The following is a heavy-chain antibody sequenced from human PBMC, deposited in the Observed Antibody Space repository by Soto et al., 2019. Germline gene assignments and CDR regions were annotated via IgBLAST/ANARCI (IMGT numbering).Heavy chain of an antibody. CDR3: ARDSDNSGYDYYYYGMDV. CDR2: IDAGNGNT. CDR1: GYTFTSYA. D-gene: IGHD5-12*01. Sequence: ASVKVSCKASGYTFTSYAMHWVRQAPGQRLEWMGWIDAGNGNTKYSQKFQGRVTITRDTSASTAYMELSSLRSEDTAVYYCARDSDNSGYDYYYYGMDVWGQGTTVTVSS. V-gene: IGHV1-3*01. J-gene: IGHJ6*02.